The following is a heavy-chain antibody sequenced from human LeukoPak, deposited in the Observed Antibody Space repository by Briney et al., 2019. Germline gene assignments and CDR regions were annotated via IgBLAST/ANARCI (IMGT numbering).Heavy chain of an antibody. D-gene: IGHD3-22*01. CDR1: GGTFTSYD. CDR3: ARGLSGDSSGYWESDAFDI. V-gene: IGHV1-8*01. Sequence: ASVKVSCKASGGTFTSYDINWVRQATGQGLEWMGWMNPNSGNTGYAQKFQGRVTMTRNTSISTAYMELSSLRSEDTAVYYCARGLSGDSSGYWESDAFDIWGQGTMVTVSS. CDR2: MNPNSGNT. J-gene: IGHJ3*02.